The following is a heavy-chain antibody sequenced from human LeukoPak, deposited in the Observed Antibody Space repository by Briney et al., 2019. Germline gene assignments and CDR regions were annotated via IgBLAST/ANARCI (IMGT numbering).Heavy chain of an antibody. J-gene: IGHJ4*02. Sequence: PGGSLRLSCAASGFTFSSYAMSWVRQAPGKGLEWVSAISGSGSSTYYADSVKGRFTISRDNSKNTLYLQMNSLRAEDTAVYYCAKDKCSGGSCYPLNLDYWGQGTLVTVSS. D-gene: IGHD2-15*01. CDR2: ISGSGSST. CDR3: AKDKCSGGSCYPLNLDY. V-gene: IGHV3-23*01. CDR1: GFTFSSYA.